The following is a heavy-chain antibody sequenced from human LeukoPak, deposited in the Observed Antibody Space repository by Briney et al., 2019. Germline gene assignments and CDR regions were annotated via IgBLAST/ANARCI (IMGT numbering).Heavy chain of an antibody. CDR1: GFTFSSYG. V-gene: IGHV3-30*18. CDR2: TSYDGSNK. CDR3: AKDSGGLVPFDP. J-gene: IGHJ5*02. D-gene: IGHD3-10*01. Sequence: GGSLRLSCAASGFTFSSYGMHWVRQAPGKGLEWVAVTSYDGSNKYYADSVKGRFTISRDNSKNTLYLQMNSLRAEDTAVYYCAKDSGGLVPFDPWGQGTLVTVSS.